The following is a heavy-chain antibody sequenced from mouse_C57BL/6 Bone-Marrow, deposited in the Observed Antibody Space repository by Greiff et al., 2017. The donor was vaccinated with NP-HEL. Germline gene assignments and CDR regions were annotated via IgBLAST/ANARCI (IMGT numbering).Heavy chain of an antibody. J-gene: IGHJ4*01. CDR3: AGYYVLYYYAMDY. CDR1: GYTFTSYW. Sequence: EVQLVESGTVLARPGASVKMSCKTSGYTFTSYWMHWVKQRPGQGLEWIGAIYPGNSDTSYNQKFKGKAKLTAVTSASTAYMELSSLTNEDSAVYYCAGYYVLYYYAMDYWGQGTSVTVSS. CDR2: IYPGNSDT. D-gene: IGHD2-3*01. V-gene: IGHV1-5*01.